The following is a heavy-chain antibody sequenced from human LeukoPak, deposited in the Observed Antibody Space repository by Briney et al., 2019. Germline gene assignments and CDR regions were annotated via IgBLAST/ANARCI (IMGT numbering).Heavy chain of an antibody. CDR1: GFSFSSYG. CDR3: AKNTKPTLVTPDF. CDR2: IPYDGSNT. V-gene: IGHV3-30*18. D-gene: IGHD4-23*01. Sequence: GGSLRLSCAASGFSFSSYGMHWVRKAPGKGREWVAVIPYDGSNTYYADSVKGRFTISRDNSKNTLHLQMNSLRVEDSAVYYCAKNTKPTLVTPDFWGQGTLVTVSS. J-gene: IGHJ4*02.